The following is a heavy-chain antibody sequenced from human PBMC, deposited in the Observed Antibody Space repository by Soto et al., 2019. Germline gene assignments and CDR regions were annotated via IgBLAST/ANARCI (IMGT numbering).Heavy chain of an antibody. CDR3: ARKSPITIFGVEPFDY. CDR1: GFTFSSYS. Sequence: GGSLRLSCAASGFTFSSYSMNWVRQAPGKGLEWVSSISSSSSYIYYADSVKGRFTISRDNAKNSLYLQMNSLRAEDTAVYYCARKSPITIFGVEPFDYWGQGTLVTVSS. J-gene: IGHJ4*02. CDR2: ISSSSSYI. D-gene: IGHD3-3*01. V-gene: IGHV3-21*01.